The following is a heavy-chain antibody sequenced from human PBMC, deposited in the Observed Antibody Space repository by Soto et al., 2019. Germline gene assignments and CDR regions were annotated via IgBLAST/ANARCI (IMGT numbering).Heavy chain of an antibody. J-gene: IGHJ4*02. V-gene: IGHV3-23*01. CDR2: ISGSGGST. CDR3: ARRDYDSSGYYFDY. CDR1: GFTFSSYA. D-gene: IGHD3-22*01. Sequence: VGSLRLSCAASGFTFSSYAMSWVRQAPGKGLEWVSAISGSGGSTYYADSVKGRFTISRDNSKNTLYLQMNSLRAEDTAVYYCARRDYDSSGYYFDYWGQGTLVTVSS.